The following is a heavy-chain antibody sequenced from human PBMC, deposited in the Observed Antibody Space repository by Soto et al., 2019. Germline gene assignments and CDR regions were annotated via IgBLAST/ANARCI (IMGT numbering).Heavy chain of an antibody. V-gene: IGHV4-28*03. CDR1: GYSISSNNW. CDR2: IYHSGST. Sequence: SETLSLTCAVSGYSISSNNWWGWIRQPPGKGLEWIGYIYHSGSTYYNPSLKSRVTISVDTSKNQFSLKLSSVTAADTAVYYCARGPFYVDSSDGGGSAPYYYYYYMDVWGKGTTVTVSS. CDR3: ARGPFYVDSSDGGGSAPYYYYYYMDV. D-gene: IGHD2-15*01. J-gene: IGHJ6*03.